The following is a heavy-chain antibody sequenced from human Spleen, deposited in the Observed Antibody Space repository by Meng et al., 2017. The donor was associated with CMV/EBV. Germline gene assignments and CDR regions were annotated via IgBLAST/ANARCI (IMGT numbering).Heavy chain of an antibody. CDR2: INPNSGGT. Sequence: GSVKVSCKTSGYTFTGNYMHWVRQAPGQGLGWMGWINPNSGGTIYAQKFQGRVTMTRDTSSTTAYMDLGRLSSDDTAMYYCARGGYSARSYYGIDVWGQGTTVTVSS. D-gene: IGHD6-6*01. V-gene: IGHV1-2*02. CDR3: ARGGYSARSYYGIDV. J-gene: IGHJ6*02. CDR1: GYTFTGNY.